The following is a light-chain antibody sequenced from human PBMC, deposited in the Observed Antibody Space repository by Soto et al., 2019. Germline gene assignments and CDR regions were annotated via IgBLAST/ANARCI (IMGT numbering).Light chain of an antibody. CDR2: AAS. CDR3: QRYYGAPYT. CDR1: QGIYRY. Sequence: DTQMTQPPSSLSASVGDRVTITCRASQGIYRYLAWFQHKPGKVPKLLIYAASTLQSGVPSRFSGSGSGTEFTLTISSLQPEDVATYYCQRYYGAPYTFGQGTKLEIK. V-gene: IGKV1-27*01. J-gene: IGKJ2*01.